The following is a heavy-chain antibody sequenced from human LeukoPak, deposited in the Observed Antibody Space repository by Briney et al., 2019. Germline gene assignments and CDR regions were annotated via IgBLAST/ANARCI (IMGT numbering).Heavy chain of an antibody. CDR3: AKAPGGIVGY. Sequence: GGSLRLSCAASGFTFSNYWMHWVRQAPGKGLEWVSAISGSGGSTYYADSVKGRFTISRDNSKNTVYLQMNSLRADDTAVYYCAKAPGGIVGYWGQGTLVTVSS. D-gene: IGHD3-16*01. J-gene: IGHJ4*02. CDR1: GFTFSNYW. CDR2: ISGSGGST. V-gene: IGHV3-23*01.